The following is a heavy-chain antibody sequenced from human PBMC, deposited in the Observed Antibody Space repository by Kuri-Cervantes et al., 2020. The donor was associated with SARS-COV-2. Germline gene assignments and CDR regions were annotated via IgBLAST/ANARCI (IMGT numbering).Heavy chain of an antibody. CDR2: ISSTGDTI. CDR3: TRWRVGAKT. V-gene: IGHV3-48*03. D-gene: IGHD1-26*01. J-gene: IGHJ4*02. Sequence: GESLKISCAASGFTFSSYEMNWVRQTPGKGLEWVSYISSTGDTIYYADSVKGRFTISRDNAKNSLYLQMNSLRAEDTAVYCCTRWRVGAKTWGQGTLVTVSS. CDR1: GFTFSSYE.